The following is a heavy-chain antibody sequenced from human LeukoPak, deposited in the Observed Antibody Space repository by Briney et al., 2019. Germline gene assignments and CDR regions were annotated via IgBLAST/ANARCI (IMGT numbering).Heavy chain of an antibody. CDR3: AKDSVVARLLLDY. J-gene: IGHJ4*02. Sequence: PGGSLRLSCAASGFTFSSYAMSWVRQAPGKGLEWVSVISGSGGSTYYADSVKGRFTISRDNSKNTLYLQMNSLRAEDTAVYYCAKDSVVARLLLDYWGQGTLVTVSS. V-gene: IGHV3-23*01. CDR1: GFTFSSYA. D-gene: IGHD4-23*01. CDR2: ISGSGGST.